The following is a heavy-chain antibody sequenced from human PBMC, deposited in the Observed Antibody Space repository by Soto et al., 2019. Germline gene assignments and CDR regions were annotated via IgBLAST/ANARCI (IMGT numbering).Heavy chain of an antibody. V-gene: IGHV3-7*03. CDR1: GFTFSTYW. CDR2: IDPDGSQK. CDR3: ARDMGPSGAYGY. D-gene: IGHD1-26*01. J-gene: IGHJ4*02. Sequence: EVQLVDSGGDLVQPGGSLRLSWAASGFTFSTYWMSWVRQAQGKGMEWVANIDPDGSQKYFVDSVKGRFTISRDKAKNSLYLQMNSLRAEDTAVYYCARDMGPSGAYGYWGQGTLVTVSS.